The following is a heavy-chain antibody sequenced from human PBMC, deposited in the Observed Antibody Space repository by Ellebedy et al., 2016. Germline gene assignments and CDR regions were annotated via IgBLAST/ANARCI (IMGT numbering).Heavy chain of an antibody. V-gene: IGHV3-7*01. Sequence: GGSLRLSCAASGFTFSRYWMSWVRQAPGKGLEWVANIKQDGSEKYYVDSVKGRFTISRDNAKNSLYLQMNSLRAEDTAVYYCARAVLLWFGEQSGYFDYWGQGTLVTVSS. CDR1: GFTFSRYW. CDR3: ARAVLLWFGEQSGYFDY. CDR2: IKQDGSEK. J-gene: IGHJ4*02. D-gene: IGHD3-10*01.